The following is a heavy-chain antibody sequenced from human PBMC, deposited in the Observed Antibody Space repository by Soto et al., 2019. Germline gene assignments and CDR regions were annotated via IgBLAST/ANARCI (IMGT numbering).Heavy chain of an antibody. D-gene: IGHD4-17*01. CDR1: EFTFSSYS. J-gene: IGHJ4*02. V-gene: IGHV3-48*01. CDR2: ISSSSSTI. CDR3: ARIGRLRWGDY. Sequence: EVQLVESGGGLVQPGGSLRLSCAASEFTFSSYSMNWVRQAPGKGLEWVSYISSSSSTIYYADSVKGRFTISRDNAKNSLYLQMNSLRAEDTAVYYCARIGRLRWGDYWGQGTLVTVSS.